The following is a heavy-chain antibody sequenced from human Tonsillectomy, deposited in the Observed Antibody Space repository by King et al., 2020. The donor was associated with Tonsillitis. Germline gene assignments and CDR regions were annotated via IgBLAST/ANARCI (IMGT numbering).Heavy chain of an antibody. CDR2: IIPILGIA. CDR3: ARGPRPTLTTKLYYFEY. D-gene: IGHD4-17*01. J-gene: IGHJ4*02. Sequence: QLVQSGAEVKKPGSSVKVSCKASGGTFSSYPISWVRQAPGQGLEWMGTIIPILGIANYAQKFQDIVTIIADKSTSTAYMELSSLRSEDTAVYYCARGPRPTLTTKLYYFEYWGQGTLVTVSS. CDR1: GGTFSSYP. V-gene: IGHV1-69*09.